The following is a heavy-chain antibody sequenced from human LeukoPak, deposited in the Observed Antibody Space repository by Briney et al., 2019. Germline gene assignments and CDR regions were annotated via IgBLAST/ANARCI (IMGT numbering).Heavy chain of an antibody. D-gene: IGHD6-19*01. CDR1: GYSCTGFY. Sequence: ASVTVSCKASGYSCTGFYMHWMRRAPGQGLEWMGWIHPNSGGTKYAQKFQGRVTMTRDTSINTAYMELGSLTSDDTAVYYCATLRDSSAHFYYYGGMDVWGQGTTVAVSS. CDR3: ATLRDSSAHFYYYGGMDV. CDR2: IHPNSGGT. V-gene: IGHV1-2*02. J-gene: IGHJ6*02.